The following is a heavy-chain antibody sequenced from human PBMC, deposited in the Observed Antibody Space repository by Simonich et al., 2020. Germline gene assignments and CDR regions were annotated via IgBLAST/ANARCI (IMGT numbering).Heavy chain of an antibody. CDR3: ARDTSYYGSGSYYFDY. CDR2: ISSSSSYI. D-gene: IGHD3-10*01. CDR1: GFTFSSYS. J-gene: IGHJ4*02. Sequence: GGGLVKPGGSLRLSCAASGFTFSSYSMNWVRQAPGKGLEWVSSISSSSSYIYYADSVKGRFTISRDNAKNSLYLQMYSLRAEDTAVYYCARDTSYYGSGSYYFDYWGQGTLVTVSS. V-gene: IGHV3-21*01.